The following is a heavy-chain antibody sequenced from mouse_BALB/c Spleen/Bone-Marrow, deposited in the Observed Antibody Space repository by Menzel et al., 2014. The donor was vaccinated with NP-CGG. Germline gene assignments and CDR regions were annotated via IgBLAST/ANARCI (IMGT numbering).Heavy chain of an antibody. J-gene: IGHJ3*01. CDR1: GYTFXSYT. V-gene: IGHV1-4*01. D-gene: IGHD2-4*01. CDR2: INPSSDYT. Sequence: QVQLQQSGAELARPGASVKVSCKASGYTFXSYTIHWVKQRPGQGXEWIGYINPSSDYTNYNQKFKDKATLTADKSSSTAYMQLSSLTSEDSAVYYCAREGLRAWFVYWGQGTLVTVSA. CDR3: AREGLRAWFVY.